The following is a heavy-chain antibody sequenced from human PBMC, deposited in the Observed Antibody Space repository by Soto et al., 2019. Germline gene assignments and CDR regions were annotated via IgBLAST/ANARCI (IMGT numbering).Heavy chain of an antibody. J-gene: IGHJ4*02. CDR1: GYTFTSYA. V-gene: IGHV1-3*01. CDR3: ARDSQWELLPFDY. D-gene: IGHD1-26*01. CDR2: INAGNGNT. Sequence: ASVMFSCKASGYTFTSYAMHWVRQAPGQRLEWMGWINAGNGNTKYSQKFQGRVTITRDTSASTAYMELSSLRSEDTAVYYCARDSQWELLPFDYWGQGTLVTVSS.